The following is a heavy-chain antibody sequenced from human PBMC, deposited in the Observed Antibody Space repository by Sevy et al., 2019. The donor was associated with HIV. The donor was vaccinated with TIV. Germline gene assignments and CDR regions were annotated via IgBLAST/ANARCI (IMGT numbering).Heavy chain of an antibody. V-gene: IGHV3-23*01. D-gene: IGHD3-16*01. CDR3: AGGDRTMITDLDY. CDR1: GLTLTTTG. J-gene: IGHJ4*02. Sequence: GGSLRLSCAASGLTLTTTGMSWVRQAPGKGLEWVAGVTSDGTTYYADSVRDRFTVSRDNSKNTLYLQLNSLRADDTAVFYCAGGDRTMITDLDYWGQGTLVTV. CDR2: VTSDGTT.